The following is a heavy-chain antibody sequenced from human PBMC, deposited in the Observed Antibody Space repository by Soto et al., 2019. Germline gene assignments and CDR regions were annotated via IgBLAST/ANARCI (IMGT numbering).Heavy chain of an antibody. V-gene: IGHV3-53*01. CDR1: GFTVSSTY. D-gene: IGHD6-13*01. CDR2: IYGGLTT. CDR3: ARDRIEAAGTPRFNYYYGMDA. J-gene: IGHJ6*02. Sequence: GGSLRLSCAASGFTVSSTYMTWVRQAPGKGLEWVSVIYGGLTTSYADSVKGRFTISRDNSKNTVFLQRNSLRGEDTAVYYCARDRIEAAGTPRFNYYYGMDAWGQGTTVTVSS.